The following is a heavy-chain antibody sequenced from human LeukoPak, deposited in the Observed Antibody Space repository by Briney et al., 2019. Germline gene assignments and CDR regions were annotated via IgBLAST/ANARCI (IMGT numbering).Heavy chain of an antibody. CDR1: GFTVSSNY. J-gene: IGHJ6*02. Sequence: TGGSLRLSCAASGFTVSSNYMHWVRQAPGKGLEWVSVIYSGGSRYYAADVMGSFTIYSDDYKNTRHLQMNSLRAWDTAVYYCASDSGEASGIDGWGQGTTVTVS. V-gene: IGHV3-66*01. CDR2: IYSGGSR. CDR3: ASDSGEASGIDG.